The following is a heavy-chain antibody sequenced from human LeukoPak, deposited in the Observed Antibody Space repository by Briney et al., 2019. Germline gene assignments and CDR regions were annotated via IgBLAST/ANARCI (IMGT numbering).Heavy chain of an antibody. D-gene: IGHD1-26*01. V-gene: IGHV3-7*04. CDR1: GFTFSGYW. J-gene: IGHJ4*02. CDR2: IRQDGSEK. CDR3: ARDCVIVGAPCYDY. Sequence: GGSLRLSCAASGFTFSGYWMSWVRQAPGKGLEWVANIRQDGSEKYSVDSVKGRFTISRDNAKNSLYLQMNSLRAEDTAVYYCARDCVIVGAPCYDYWGQGTLVTVSS.